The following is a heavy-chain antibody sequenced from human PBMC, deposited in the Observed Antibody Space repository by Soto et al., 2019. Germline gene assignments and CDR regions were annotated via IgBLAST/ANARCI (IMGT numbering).Heavy chain of an antibody. Sequence: GGSLRLSCAASGFTFSSYSMNWVRQAPGKGLEWVSSISSSSSYIYYADSVKGRFTISRDNAKNSLYLQMNSLRAEDTAVYYCARALNYDYIWGRDEGYYMDVWGKGTTVTVSS. CDR1: GFTFSSYS. CDR3: ARALNYDYIWGRDEGYYMDV. CDR2: ISSSSSYI. J-gene: IGHJ6*03. V-gene: IGHV3-21*01. D-gene: IGHD3-16*01.